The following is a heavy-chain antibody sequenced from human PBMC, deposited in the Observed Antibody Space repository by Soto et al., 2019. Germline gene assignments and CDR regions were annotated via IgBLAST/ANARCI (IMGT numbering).Heavy chain of an antibody. Sequence: HPGGSLRLSCAASGFTFSSYAMSWVRQAPGKGLEWVSAISGSGGSTYYADSVKGRFTISRDNSKNTLYLQMNSLRAEDTAVYYCLRSSGFTGYYYYGMDVWGQGTTVTVSS. V-gene: IGHV3-23*01. CDR1: GFTFSSYA. D-gene: IGHD1-26*01. CDR2: ISGSGGST. J-gene: IGHJ6*02. CDR3: LRSSGFTGYYYYGMDV.